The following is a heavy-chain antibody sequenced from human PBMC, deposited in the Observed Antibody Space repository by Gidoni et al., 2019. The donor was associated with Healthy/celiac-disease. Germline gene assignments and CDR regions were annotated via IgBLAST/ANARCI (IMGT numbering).Heavy chain of an antibody. CDR1: GCTFSSYA. V-gene: IGHV1-69*01. J-gene: IGHJ5*02. Sequence: QVQLVQSGAEVKKPGSSVKVSCKASGCTFSSYAISWVRQAPGQGLEWMGGIIPIFGTANYAQKFQGRVTITADESTSTAYMELSSLRSEDTAVYYCARDKSKQQLVPWWFDPWGQGTLVTVSS. D-gene: IGHD6-13*01. CDR2: IIPIFGTA. CDR3: ARDKSKQQLVPWWFDP.